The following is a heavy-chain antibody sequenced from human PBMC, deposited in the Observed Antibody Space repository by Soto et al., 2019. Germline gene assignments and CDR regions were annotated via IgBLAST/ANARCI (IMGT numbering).Heavy chain of an antibody. Sequence: QVQLVESGGGVVQPGRSLRLSCAASGFTFSSYGMHWVRQAPGKGLEWVAVIWYDGSNKYYADSVKGRFTISRDNSKNTLYLQMNSLRAEDTAVYYCARDSLGKSSYYWGQGTLVTVSS. D-gene: IGHD7-27*01. CDR1: GFTFSSYG. CDR3: ARDSLGKSSYY. CDR2: IWYDGSNK. V-gene: IGHV3-33*01. J-gene: IGHJ4*02.